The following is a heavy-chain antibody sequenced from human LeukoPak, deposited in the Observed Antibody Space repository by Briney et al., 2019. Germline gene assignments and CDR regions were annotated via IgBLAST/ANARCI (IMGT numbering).Heavy chain of an antibody. J-gene: IGHJ3*02. CDR3: ARIGPITVIAQLLDAFDI. Sequence: PGGSLRLSCAASGFTFSSYAMHWVRQAPGQGLEWVAVISYDGSNKYYADSVKGRFTISRDNSKNTLYLQMNSLGAEDTAVYYCARIGPITVIAQLLDAFDIWGQGTMVTVSS. V-gene: IGHV3-30*04. CDR1: GFTFSSYA. CDR2: ISYDGSNK. D-gene: IGHD3-22*01.